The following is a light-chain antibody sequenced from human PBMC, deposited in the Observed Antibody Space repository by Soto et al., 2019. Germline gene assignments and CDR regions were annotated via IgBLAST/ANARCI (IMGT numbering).Light chain of an antibody. J-gene: IGKJ5*01. CDR2: GAS. CDR1: QSISTN. V-gene: IGKV3D-15*01. CDR3: QQYHNLPLIT. Sequence: ETLRTQSQDKITLSPGETATLSCRARQSISTNLAWYQQKLGQAPRLLIYGASTRATGIPARFSGSGSGTEFTLTISSLQSEDFAVYYCQQYHNLPLITSCHVRRLAIK.